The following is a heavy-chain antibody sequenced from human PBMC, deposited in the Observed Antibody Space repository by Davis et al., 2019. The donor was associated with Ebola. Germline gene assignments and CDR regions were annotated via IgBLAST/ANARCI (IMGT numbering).Heavy chain of an antibody. V-gene: IGHV3-15*05. J-gene: IGHJ6*04. D-gene: IGHD6-13*01. CDR2: IRSKTDGGTT. Sequence: GESLKISCAASGFTFSSYWMSWVRQAPGKGLEWVGRIRSKTDGGTTDYAAPMKGRFTISRDDSKNTLYLQMNSLRAEDTAVYYCARGSSSWSPLDVWGKGTTVTVSS. CDR1: GFTFSSYW. CDR3: ARGSSSWSPLDV.